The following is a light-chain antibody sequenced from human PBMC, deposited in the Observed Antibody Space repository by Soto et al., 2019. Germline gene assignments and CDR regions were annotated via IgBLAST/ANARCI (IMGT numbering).Light chain of an antibody. CDR2: DAS. CDR1: QTISTW. Sequence: DIQMTQSPSTLSASVGDRVTITCRASQTISTWLAWYQQIPGKAPNLLIYDASSLESGVPSRFSGSGSGTEFTLTISSLQPDDLATYYCQQYNSYPYTFGQGTKLEIK. J-gene: IGKJ2*01. V-gene: IGKV1-5*01. CDR3: QQYNSYPYT.